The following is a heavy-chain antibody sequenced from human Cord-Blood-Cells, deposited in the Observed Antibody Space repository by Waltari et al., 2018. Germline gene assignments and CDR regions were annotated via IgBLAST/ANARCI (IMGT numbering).Heavy chain of an antibody. Sequence: QVQLVQSGAEVKKPGSSVKVSCKASGGTFSSYAISWVRQAPGQGLEWMGGIIPIVGTANNAQKFQGRVTITADESTSTAYMELSSLRSEDTAVYYCARTKYYDFWSGYYAFDIWGQGTMVTVSS. CDR1: GGTFSSYA. D-gene: IGHD3-3*01. J-gene: IGHJ3*02. CDR2: IIPIVGTA. CDR3: ARTKYYDFWSGYYAFDI. V-gene: IGHV1-69*12.